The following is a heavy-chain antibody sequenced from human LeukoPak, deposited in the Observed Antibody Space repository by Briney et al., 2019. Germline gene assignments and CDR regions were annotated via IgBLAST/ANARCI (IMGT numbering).Heavy chain of an antibody. D-gene: IGHD1-1*01. V-gene: IGHV3-21*01. J-gene: IGHJ6*03. CDR1: GFTFSSYS. Sequence: GGSLRFSCAASGFTFSSYSMNWVRQAPGKGLEWVSSISSSSSYIYYADSVKGRFTISRDNAKNSLYLQMNSLRVEDTAIYYCARDPYNGAYSEGYYYYYMDVWGKGTTVTVSS. CDR2: ISSSSSYI. CDR3: ARDPYNGAYSEGYYYYYMDV.